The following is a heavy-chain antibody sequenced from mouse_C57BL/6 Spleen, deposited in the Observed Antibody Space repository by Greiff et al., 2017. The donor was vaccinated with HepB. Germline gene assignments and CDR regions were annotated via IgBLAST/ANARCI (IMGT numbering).Heavy chain of an antibody. J-gene: IGHJ2*01. D-gene: IGHD3-2*02. Sequence: VQLQQSGAELVMPGASVKLSCKASGYTFTSYWMHWVKQRPGQGLEWIGEIDPSDSYTNYNQKFKGKSTLTVDKSSSTAYMQLSSLTSEDSAVYYCARGHMGKAQAHYFDYWGQGTTLTVSS. CDR3: ARGHMGKAQAHYFDY. V-gene: IGHV1-69*01. CDR1: GYTFTSYW. CDR2: IDPSDSYT.